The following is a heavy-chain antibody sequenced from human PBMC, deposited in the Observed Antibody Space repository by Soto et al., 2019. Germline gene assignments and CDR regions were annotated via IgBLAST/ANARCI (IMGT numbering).Heavy chain of an antibody. CDR2: ISSTSSHI. V-gene: IGHV3-21*01. Sequence: GGSLRLSCAASAITFSSHSMNWVRQSPGKGLEWVSSISSTSSHIYYADSVKGRFTISRDNAKNSLYLQVNSLRVEDTAVYYCARTGTTWFFDYWGQGTLVTVSS. J-gene: IGHJ4*02. CDR3: ARTGTTWFFDY. D-gene: IGHD1-1*01. CDR1: AITFSSHS.